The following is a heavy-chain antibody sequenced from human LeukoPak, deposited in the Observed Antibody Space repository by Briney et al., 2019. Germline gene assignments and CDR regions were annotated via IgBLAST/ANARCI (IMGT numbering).Heavy chain of an antibody. V-gene: IGHV3-23*01. CDR1: GFTFSSYA. CDR2: ISGSGGST. Sequence: GGSLRLSCAASGFTFSSYATSWVRQAPGKGLEWVSAISGSGGSTYYADSVKGRFTISRDNSKNTLYLQMNSLRAEDTAVYYCAKGARGYYYYGMDVWGQGTTVTVSS. CDR3: AKGARGYYYYGMDV. J-gene: IGHJ6*02.